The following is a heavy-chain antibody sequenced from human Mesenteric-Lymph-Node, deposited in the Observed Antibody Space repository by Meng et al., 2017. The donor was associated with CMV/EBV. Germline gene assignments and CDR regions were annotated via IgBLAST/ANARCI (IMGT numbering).Heavy chain of an antibody. CDR3: ARGTYYYNSSGYGLIDY. V-gene: IGHV4-31*03. CDR2: IYYSGST. J-gene: IGHJ4*02. Sequence: LRLSCTVSGGSISSGGHYWSWIRRRPGKGLEWIGYIYYSGSTYYNPSLKSRVTISVDTSRNQFSLKLSSVTAADTAVYYCARGTYYYNSSGYGLIDYWGQGMLVTVSS. D-gene: IGHD3-22*01. CDR1: GGSISSGGHY.